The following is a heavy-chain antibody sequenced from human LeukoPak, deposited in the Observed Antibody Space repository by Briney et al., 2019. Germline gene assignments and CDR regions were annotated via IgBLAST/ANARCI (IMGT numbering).Heavy chain of an antibody. CDR1: GYTFTGSY. Sequence: ASVKVSCKASGYTFTGSYMDWVRQAPGQGLEWMGRINPNSGGTNYVQKFQGRVTMTRDTSITTAYMELSRLRSDDTAVYYCASGYSSSSGFDYWGQGTLVTVS. V-gene: IGHV1-2*06. CDR2: INPNSGGT. CDR3: ASGYSSSSGFDY. J-gene: IGHJ4*02. D-gene: IGHD6-6*01.